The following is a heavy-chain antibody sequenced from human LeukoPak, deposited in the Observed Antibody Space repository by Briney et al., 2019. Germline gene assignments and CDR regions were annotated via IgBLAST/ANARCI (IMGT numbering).Heavy chain of an antibody. CDR2: IWYDGSNK. D-gene: IGHD3-3*01. J-gene: IGHJ4*02. CDR3: ARGDLYYDFWSGYYNFDY. CDR1: GFTFSSYG. V-gene: IGHV3-33*01. Sequence: GGSLRLSCAASGFTFSSYGMPWVRQAPGKGLEWVAVIWYDGSNKYYADSVKGRFTISRDNSKNTLYLQMNSLRAEDTAVYYCARGDLYYDFWSGYYNFDYWGQGTLVTVSS.